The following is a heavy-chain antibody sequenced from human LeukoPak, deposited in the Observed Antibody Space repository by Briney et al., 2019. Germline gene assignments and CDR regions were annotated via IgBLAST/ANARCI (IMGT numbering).Heavy chain of an antibody. Sequence: PSETLSLTCTVSGGSVSSGSYYWSWIRQPPGKGLEWLAYIYDSGSTNYNPSLKSRVTMSLDTSKNQFSLKLSSVTAADTAVYYCARQGHSPFAFDSWGQGILVTVSS. CDR2: IYDSGST. J-gene: IGHJ4*02. CDR1: GGSVSSGSYY. D-gene: IGHD5-18*01. V-gene: IGHV4-61*01. CDR3: ARQGHSPFAFDS.